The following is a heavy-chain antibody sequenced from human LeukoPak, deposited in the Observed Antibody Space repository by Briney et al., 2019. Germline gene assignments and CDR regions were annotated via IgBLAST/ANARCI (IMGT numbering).Heavy chain of an antibody. D-gene: IGHD3-10*01. V-gene: IGHV3-30*03. CDR2: ISYDGSNK. J-gene: IGHJ5*02. Sequence: PGGSLRLSCAASGFTFSSYGMHWVRQAPGKGLEWVAVISYDGSNKYYADSVKGRFTISRDNSKNTLYLQMNSLRAEDTAVYYCARGKTDYYGSGSYYNRLLWFDPWGQGTLVTVSS. CDR3: ARGKTDYYGSGSYYNRLLWFDP. CDR1: GFTFSSYG.